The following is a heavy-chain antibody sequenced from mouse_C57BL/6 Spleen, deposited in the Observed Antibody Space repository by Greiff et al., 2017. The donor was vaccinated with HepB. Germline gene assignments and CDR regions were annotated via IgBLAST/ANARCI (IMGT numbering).Heavy chain of an antibody. CDR3: ARVLYDYDYCDAMDY. J-gene: IGHJ4*01. Sequence: QVQLQQPGAELVRPGSSVKLSCKASGYTFTSYWMDWVKQRPGQGLEWIGNIYPSDSETHYNQKFKDKATLTVDKSSSTAYMQLSSLTSEDSAVYYCARVLYDYDYCDAMDYWGQGTSVTVSS. V-gene: IGHV1-61*01. D-gene: IGHD2-4*01. CDR2: IYPSDSET. CDR1: GYTFTSYW.